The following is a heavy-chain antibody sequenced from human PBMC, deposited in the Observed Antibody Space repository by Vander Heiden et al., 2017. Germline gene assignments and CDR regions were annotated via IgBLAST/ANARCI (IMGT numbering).Heavy chain of an antibody. J-gene: IGHJ4*02. V-gene: IGHV6-1*01. CDR2: TYYRSEWYN. Sequence: QVRLQQSGPGLGKLWQTSSLTCAIAGDSVSRNSAAWNWIRQSPSRGLEWLGSTYYRSEWYNHYAVSVTSRIAINPDTSKNQFSLQLNSLPPEATAVYYCARGVSATGFHSWRQATLLPVSS. CDR3: ARGVSATGFHS. CDR1: GDSVSRNSAA.